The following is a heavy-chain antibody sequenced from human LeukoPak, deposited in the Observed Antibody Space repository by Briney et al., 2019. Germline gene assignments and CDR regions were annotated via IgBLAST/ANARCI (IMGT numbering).Heavy chain of an antibody. D-gene: IGHD3-22*01. CDR3: ARDCSASSSDYYPLGY. CDR1: GFTVSSKY. V-gene: IGHV3-66*01. Sequence: GGSLRLSCAASGFTVSSKYMSWVRQAPGKGLEWLSVIYNSGGTYYADSVKGRFTISRDNSKNTLYLQMNSLRVEDTAVYFCARDCSASSSDYYPLGYWGQGTLVTVSS. J-gene: IGHJ4*02. CDR2: IYNSGGT.